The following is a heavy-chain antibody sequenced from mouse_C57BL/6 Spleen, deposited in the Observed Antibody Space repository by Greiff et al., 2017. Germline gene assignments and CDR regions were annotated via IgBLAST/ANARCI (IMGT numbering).Heavy chain of an antibody. CDR1: GFTFSDYG. J-gene: IGHJ2*01. CDR2: ISSGSSTI. CDR3: ARSFDGYYSDY. V-gene: IGHV5-17*01. D-gene: IGHD2-3*01. Sequence: DVMLVESGGGLVKPGGSLKLSCAASGFTFSDYGMHWVRQAPEKGLEWVAYISSGSSTIYYADTVKGRFTISRDNAKNTLFLQMTSLRSEDTAMYYCARSFDGYYSDYWGQGTTLTVSS.